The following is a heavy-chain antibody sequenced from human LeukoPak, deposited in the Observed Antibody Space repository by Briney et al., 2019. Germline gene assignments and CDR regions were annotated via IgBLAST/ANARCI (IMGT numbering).Heavy chain of an antibody. V-gene: IGHV3-7*01. Sequence: GGSLRLSCAASGFTFSSYWMSWVRQAPGKGLEWVANIKQDGSEKYYVDSVKGRFTISRDNAKNSLYLQMNSLGAEDTAVYYCARNCRLWFWELAIDYWGQGTLVTVSS. D-gene: IGHD3-10*01. CDR1: GFTFSSYW. J-gene: IGHJ4*02. CDR3: ARNCRLWFWELAIDY. CDR2: IKQDGSEK.